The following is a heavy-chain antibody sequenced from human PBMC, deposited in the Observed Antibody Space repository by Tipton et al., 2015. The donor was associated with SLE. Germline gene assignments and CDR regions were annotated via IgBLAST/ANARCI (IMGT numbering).Heavy chain of an antibody. CDR3: ARGCGGSTSWYYFDN. CDR1: GDSITNYY. CDR2: IYHNGNA. D-gene: IGHD6-13*01. Sequence: TLSLTCTVSGDSITNYYWSWIRQPPGKGLEWIAFIYHNGNAAYNPSLASRVTMSVDTPKNQFSLKMTSVSAADTAMYYCARGCGGSTSWYYFDNWGQGTLVTVSS. J-gene: IGHJ4*02. V-gene: IGHV4-59*01.